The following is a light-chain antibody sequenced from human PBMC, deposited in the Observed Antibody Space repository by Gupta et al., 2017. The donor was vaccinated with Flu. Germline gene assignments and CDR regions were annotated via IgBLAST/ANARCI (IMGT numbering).Light chain of an antibody. CDR2: KAS. CDR3: QHYT. J-gene: IGKJ2*01. Sequence: LSASVGDRVTITCRASQSISSWLAWYQQKPGKAPKLLIYKASSLESGVPSRFSGSGSGTEFTLTISSLQPDDFATYYCQHYTFGQGTKLEIK. CDR1: QSISSW. V-gene: IGKV1-5*03.